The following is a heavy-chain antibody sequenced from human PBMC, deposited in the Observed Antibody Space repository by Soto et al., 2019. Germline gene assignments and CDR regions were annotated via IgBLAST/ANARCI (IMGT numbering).Heavy chain of an antibody. CDR3: SGGPNYYDGSGYFRAEYFQH. CDR2: ISAYNGNT. V-gene: IGHV1-18*01. J-gene: IGHJ1*01. Sequence: QVQLVQSGAEVKKPGASVQVSCKASGYTFTSYGISWVRQAPGQGLERMGWISAYNGNTNYAQKLQGRVTMTTDTSTSTAYMELRSLRADDAAVYYCSGGPNYYDGSGYFRAEYFQHWGQGTLVTVSS. D-gene: IGHD3-22*01. CDR1: GYTFTSYG.